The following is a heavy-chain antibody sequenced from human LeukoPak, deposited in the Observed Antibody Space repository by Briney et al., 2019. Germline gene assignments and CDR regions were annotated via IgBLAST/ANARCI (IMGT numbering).Heavy chain of an antibody. J-gene: IGHJ6*03. CDR1: GFTFGSYW. D-gene: IGHD5-24*01. Sequence: GGSLRLSCAASGFTFGSYWMSWVRQAPGKGLEWVANIKQDGSEKYYVDSVKGRFTISRDNAKNSLYLQMNSLRAEDTAVYYCARGARRWLQLLDYYYYYMDVWGKGTTVTVSS. CDR2: IKQDGSEK. CDR3: ARGARRWLQLLDYYYYYMDV. V-gene: IGHV3-7*01.